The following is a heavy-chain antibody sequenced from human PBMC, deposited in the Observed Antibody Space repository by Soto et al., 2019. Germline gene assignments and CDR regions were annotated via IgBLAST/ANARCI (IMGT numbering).Heavy chain of an antibody. J-gene: IGHJ4*02. CDR1: GFTFSDYT. D-gene: IGHD6-13*01. CDR3: TRALARSWLASAH. Sequence: PGGSLRLSCVASGFTFSDYTMAWIRQSPGRGLEWVSSISASGLSTYFADSVVGGFTVSRDNSNSTLFLQMNSLRAEDTAVYYWTRALARSWLASAHWGQGARVTVSS. CDR2: ISASGLST. V-gene: IGHV3-23*01.